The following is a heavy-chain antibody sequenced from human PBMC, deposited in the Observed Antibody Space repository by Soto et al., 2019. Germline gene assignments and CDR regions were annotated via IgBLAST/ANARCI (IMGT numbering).Heavy chain of an antibody. J-gene: IGHJ4*02. V-gene: IGHV4-59*01. CDR3: ARDSSNYAFDY. Sequence: PSETLSLTCTVSGGSLNNYYWSWIRMAPGKGLEWIGYIYYTGTTKYNASLKNRVTMSVDASKDEFSLKMTSMTAADTAIYYCARDSSNYAFDYWGQRTQVTVSS. CDR1: GGSLNNYY. CDR2: IYYTGTT. D-gene: IGHD3-10*01.